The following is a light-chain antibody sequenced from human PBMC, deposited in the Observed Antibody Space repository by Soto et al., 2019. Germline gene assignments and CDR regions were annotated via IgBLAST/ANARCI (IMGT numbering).Light chain of an antibody. CDR3: QQNKDWPGT. CDR1: QSVSYY. CDR2: DAS. Sequence: EILMTQSPATLSVSPGERGTFSCRASQSVSYYLAWYQQTTGQAPRILIYDASTRDTGVPVRFSGSWSRTECTLPISRLQSEDFAVDYGQQNKDWPGTFGQGTKV. V-gene: IGKV3-15*01. J-gene: IGKJ1*01.